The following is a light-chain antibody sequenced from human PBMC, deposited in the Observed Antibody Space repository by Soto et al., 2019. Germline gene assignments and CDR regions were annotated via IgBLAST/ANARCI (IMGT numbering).Light chain of an antibody. CDR1: SSDVGSYNL. CDR3: CSYAGSSTAYV. J-gene: IGLJ1*01. CDR2: EGS. Sequence: QSALTQPASVSGSPGQSITISCTGTSSDVGSYNLVSWYQQHPGKAPKLMIYEGSKRPSGVSNRFSRSKSGNTASLTISGLQAEDEADYYCCSYAGSSTAYVFGTGTNLTVL. V-gene: IGLV2-23*01.